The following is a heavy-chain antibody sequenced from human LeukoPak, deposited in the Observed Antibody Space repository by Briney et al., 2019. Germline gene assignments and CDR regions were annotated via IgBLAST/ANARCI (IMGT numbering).Heavy chain of an antibody. J-gene: IGHJ4*02. CDR2: INPNSGGT. CDR3: ARGPPVAGTVDY. Sequence: ASVTVSCKASGYTFTGYYMHWVRQAPGQGLEWMGWINPNSGGTNYAQKFQGRVTMTRGTSISTAYMELSRLRSDDTAVYYCARGPPVAGTVDYWGQGTLVTVSS. V-gene: IGHV1-2*02. CDR1: GYTFTGYY. D-gene: IGHD6-19*01.